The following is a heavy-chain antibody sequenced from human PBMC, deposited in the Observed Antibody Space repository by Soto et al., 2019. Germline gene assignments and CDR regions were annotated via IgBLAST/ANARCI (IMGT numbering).Heavy chain of an antibody. V-gene: IGHV3-23*01. CDR3: ANGHRGYGRYYFDY. Sequence: PGGSLRLSCAASGFTFSSYAMSWVRQAPGKGLEWVSAISGSGGSTYYADSVKGRFTISRDNSKNTLYLQMNSLRAEDTAVYYCANGHRGYGRYYFDYWGQGTLVTVSS. J-gene: IGHJ4*02. D-gene: IGHD5-18*01. CDR2: ISGSGGST. CDR1: GFTFSSYA.